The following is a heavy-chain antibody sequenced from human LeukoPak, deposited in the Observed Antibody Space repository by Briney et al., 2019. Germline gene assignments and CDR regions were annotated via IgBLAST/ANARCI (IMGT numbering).Heavy chain of an antibody. V-gene: IGHV4-34*01. CDR2: INHSGST. J-gene: IGHJ4*02. CDR3: ARGYSSYDY. D-gene: IGHD6-19*01. Sequence: SETLSLTCAVYGGSFSGYYWSWIRQPPGKGLEWIGEINHSGSTNYNPSLKSRVTISVDTSKNQFSLKLSSVTAADTAVYYCARGYSSYDYWGQGTLVTVSS. CDR1: GGSFSGYY.